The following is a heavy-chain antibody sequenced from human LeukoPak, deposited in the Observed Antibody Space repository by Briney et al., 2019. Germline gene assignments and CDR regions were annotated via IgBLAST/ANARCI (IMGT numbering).Heavy chain of an antibody. Sequence: SETLSLTCTVSGGSISSSSYYWGWIRQPPGKGLEWIGSIYYSGSTYYNPSLKSRVTISVDTSKNQFSLKLSSVTAADTAVYYCARAGGRSVGHFDYWGQGTLVTVSS. V-gene: IGHV4-39*07. CDR1: GGSISSSSYY. J-gene: IGHJ4*02. CDR2: IYYSGST. D-gene: IGHD2-8*02. CDR3: ARAGGRSVGHFDY.